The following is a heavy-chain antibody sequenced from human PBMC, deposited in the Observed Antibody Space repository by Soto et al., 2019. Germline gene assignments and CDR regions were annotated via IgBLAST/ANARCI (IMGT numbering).Heavy chain of an antibody. J-gene: IGHJ4*02. Sequence: SETLSLTCSVSGSSMTTYYWHWIRQAPGKGLEWIGFIYNSGRGSTGSNPSLSSRVTFSIETSKNQFSLKLSSVTAADTAVYYCARHAVHSSGFTDYWGQGTLVTVSS. V-gene: IGHV4-59*08. CDR3: ARHAVHSSGFTDY. D-gene: IGHD6-19*01. CDR1: GSSMTTYY. CDR2: IYNSGRGST.